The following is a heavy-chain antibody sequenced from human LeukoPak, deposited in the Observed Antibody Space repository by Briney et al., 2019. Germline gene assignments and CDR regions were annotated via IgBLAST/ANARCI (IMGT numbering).Heavy chain of an antibody. D-gene: IGHD2-21*01. V-gene: IGHV3-11*01. J-gene: IGHJ4*02. Sequence: GGSLRLSCAASGFPFSDYFMNWVRQTPERGLEWLAYISGSGYFIDYADSVKGRFLISRDNAKNSLYLQVHSLRAEDAAVYYCARDPVIGARSKRVHGGLDYWGQGTLVTVSS. CDR2: ISGSGYFI. CDR3: ARDPVIGARSKRVHGGLDY. CDR1: GFPFSDYF.